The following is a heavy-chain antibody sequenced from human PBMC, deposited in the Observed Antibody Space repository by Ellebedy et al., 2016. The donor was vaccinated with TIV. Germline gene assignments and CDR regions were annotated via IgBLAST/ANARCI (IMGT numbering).Heavy chain of an antibody. CDR1: GYTLTNYG. Sequence: ASVKVSCKASGYTLTNYGINWVRQAPGQGLEWMGWINPNSGGTNYAQKFQGRVTMTRDTSISTAYMELSRLRSDDTAVYYCARGVCSSTSCGWFDPWGQGTLVTVSS. J-gene: IGHJ5*02. D-gene: IGHD2-2*01. V-gene: IGHV1-2*02. CDR2: INPNSGGT. CDR3: ARGVCSSTSCGWFDP.